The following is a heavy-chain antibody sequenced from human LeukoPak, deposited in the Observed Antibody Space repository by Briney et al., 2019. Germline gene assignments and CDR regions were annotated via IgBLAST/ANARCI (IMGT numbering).Heavy chain of an antibody. CDR2: IYYRGST. Sequence: PSETLSLTCTVSGGSISSSPYYWGWIRQPPGKGLEWIGTIYYRGSTYSYPSLNSRVTISLDTSKNQFSLRLRSVTAADTALYYCARHYLSDGILSTFDPWGQGTLVTVSS. CDR1: GGSISSSPYY. D-gene: IGHD2-2*01. CDR3: ARHYLSDGILSTFDP. J-gene: IGHJ5*02. V-gene: IGHV4-39*01.